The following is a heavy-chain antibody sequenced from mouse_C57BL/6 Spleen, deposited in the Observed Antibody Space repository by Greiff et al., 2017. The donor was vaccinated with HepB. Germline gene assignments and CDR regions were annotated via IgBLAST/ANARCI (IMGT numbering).Heavy chain of an antibody. CDR1: GYSITSGYY. V-gene: IGHV3-6*01. J-gene: IGHJ3*01. CDR2: ISYDGSN. CDR3: ARDSYYGSSSAWFAY. Sequence: EVKLQESGPGLVKPSQSLSLTCSVTGYSITSGYYWNWIRQFPGNKLEWMGYISYDGSNNYNPSLKNRISITRDTSKNQFFLKLNSVTTEDTATYYCARDSYYGSSSAWFAYWGQGTLVTVSA. D-gene: IGHD1-1*01.